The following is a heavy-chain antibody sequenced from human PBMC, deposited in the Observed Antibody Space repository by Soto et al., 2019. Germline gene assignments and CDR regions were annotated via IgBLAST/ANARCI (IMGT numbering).Heavy chain of an antibody. CDR3: AADATAWQQMVPSDY. J-gene: IGHJ4*02. D-gene: IGHD2-8*01. CDR2: IAVGSGYT. Sequence: AVNVSCKXSGFTFTCSAFPWVRQARGQRLEWIGWIAVGSGYTNYAQRFQDRVTLTRDMSTATTYMELSRLTSEDTAIYYCAADATAWQQMVPSDYWGQGTLVTVSS. V-gene: IGHV1-58*01. CDR1: GFTFTCSA.